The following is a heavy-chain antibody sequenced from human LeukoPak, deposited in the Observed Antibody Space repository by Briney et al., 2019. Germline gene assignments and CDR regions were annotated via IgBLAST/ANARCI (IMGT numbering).Heavy chain of an antibody. J-gene: IGHJ4*02. D-gene: IGHD3-10*01. CDR2: IYHSGTT. V-gene: IGHV4-28*01. CDR1: GYSITSSSW. CDR3: ARKENVYYYFDY. Sequence: PSDTLSLTCAVSGYSITSSSWWGWIRQPPGQGLAWIGYIYHSGTTYYNPSLQSRVTMSVDTSKNQFSLKLSSVTAVDTAVYYCARKENVYYYFDYWGQGTLVTVSS.